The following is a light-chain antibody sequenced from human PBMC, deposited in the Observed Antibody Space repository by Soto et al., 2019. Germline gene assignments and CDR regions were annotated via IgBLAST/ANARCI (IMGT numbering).Light chain of an antibody. CDR2: DTS. CDR1: TGAVTSGHY. J-gene: IGLJ6*01. Sequence: QAVVTQEPSLTVSPGGTVTLTCGSSTGAVTSGHYPYWFQQKPGQAPRTLIYDTSNKHSWTPARFSGSLLGGKAALTLSGAQPEDEAQYSPRSSFSAYYVF. V-gene: IGLV7-46*01. CDR3: RSSFSAYYV.